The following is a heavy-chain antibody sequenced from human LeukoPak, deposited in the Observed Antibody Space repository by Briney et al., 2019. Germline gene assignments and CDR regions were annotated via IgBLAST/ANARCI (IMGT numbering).Heavy chain of an antibody. V-gene: IGHV1-18*01. Sequence: ASVKVSCKASGYTFTSYGISWVRQAPGQGLEWMGWISAYNGNTNYAQKLQGRVTMTTDTSTSTAYMELRSLRSDDTAVYYCARDRRDSSSWEYAFDIWGQGTMVTVSS. D-gene: IGHD6-6*01. CDR2: ISAYNGNT. CDR1: GYTFTSYG. CDR3: ARDRRDSSSWEYAFDI. J-gene: IGHJ3*02.